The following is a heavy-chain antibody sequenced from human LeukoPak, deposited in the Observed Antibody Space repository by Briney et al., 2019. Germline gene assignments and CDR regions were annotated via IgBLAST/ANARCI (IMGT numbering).Heavy chain of an antibody. J-gene: IGHJ4*02. V-gene: IGHV1-69*04. CDR1: GGTFSSYA. D-gene: IGHD3-22*01. Sequence: ASVKVSCKASGGTFSSYAISWVRQAPGQGLEWMGRIIPILGIANYARKVQDRITMTTDTSTSTAYMELRSLGSDDTAVYRCARGLYYDTNGYPALQYWGQGTLVTVSS. CDR3: ARGLYYDTNGYPALQY. CDR2: IIPILGIA.